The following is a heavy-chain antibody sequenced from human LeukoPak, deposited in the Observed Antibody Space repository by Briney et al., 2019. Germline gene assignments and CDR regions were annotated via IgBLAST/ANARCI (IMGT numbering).Heavy chain of an antibody. V-gene: IGHV3-30-3*01. D-gene: IGHD1-20*01. CDR3: ARDNGGDNWSPYYYYGMDV. CDR1: GFTFSSYA. Sequence: GGSLRLSCAASGFTFSSYAIHWVRQAPGKGLEWVAVISYDGSNKYYADSVKGRFTISRDNSKNTLYLQMNSLRAEDTAVYYCARDNGGDNWSPYYYYGMDVWGQGTTVTVSS. CDR2: ISYDGSNK. J-gene: IGHJ6*02.